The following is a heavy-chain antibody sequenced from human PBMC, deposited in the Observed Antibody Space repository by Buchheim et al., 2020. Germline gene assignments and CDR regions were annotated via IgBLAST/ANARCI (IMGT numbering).Heavy chain of an antibody. CDR1: GGTFSTYI. D-gene: IGHD4-11*01. Sequence: QVQLVQSGAEVKKSGSSVKVSCKASGGTFSTYIINWVRQAPGQGLEWMGRIIPILGVENYAQKFQGRVTITADKSTSTAYMELSSLTSEDTAVYYCARLPSTATTTYWYFDLWGRGTL. J-gene: IGHJ2*01. CDR2: IIPILGVE. CDR3: ARLPSTATTTYWYFDL. V-gene: IGHV1-69*02.